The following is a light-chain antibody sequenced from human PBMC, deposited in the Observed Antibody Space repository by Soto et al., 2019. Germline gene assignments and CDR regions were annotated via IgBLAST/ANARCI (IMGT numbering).Light chain of an antibody. V-gene: IGLV2-8*01. J-gene: IGLJ2*01. CDR1: SSDVGGYNF. CDR3: TSYAGSNIPVL. Sequence: QSALTQPPSESGSPGQSVTISCTGPSSDVGGYNFVSWYQQHPGKAPKLMIYDVTERPSGVPDRFSGSKSGNTASLTVSGLQGEDEADYYCTSYAGSNIPVLFGGGPKVTVL. CDR2: DVT.